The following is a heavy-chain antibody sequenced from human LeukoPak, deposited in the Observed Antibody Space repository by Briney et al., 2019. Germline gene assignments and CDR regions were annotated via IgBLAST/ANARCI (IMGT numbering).Heavy chain of an antibody. J-gene: IGHJ6*02. CDR1: GFTFSSYS. Sequence: GGSLRLSCAASGFTFSSYSMNWVRQAPGKGLEWVSSISSSSSYINYADSVKGRFTISRDNAKNSLYLQMNSLRAEDTAVYYCARSYYDFWSGYYSSYYYYGMDVWGQGTTVTVSS. V-gene: IGHV3-21*01. D-gene: IGHD3-3*01. CDR3: ARSYYDFWSGYYSSYYYYGMDV. CDR2: ISSSSSYI.